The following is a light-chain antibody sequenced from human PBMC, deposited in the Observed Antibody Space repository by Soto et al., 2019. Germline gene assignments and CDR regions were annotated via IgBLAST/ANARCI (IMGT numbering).Light chain of an antibody. Sequence: QSALTQPASVSGSPGQSITISCTGTSNDVGTYNLVSWYQQHPGKAPKLMIYEVGKRPSGVSDRFSGSKSDNTASLTISGLLAEDEADYYCCSYASSSSWVFGGGTQLTVL. V-gene: IGLV2-23*02. CDR1: SNDVGTYNL. CDR2: EVG. J-gene: IGLJ3*02. CDR3: CSYASSSSWV.